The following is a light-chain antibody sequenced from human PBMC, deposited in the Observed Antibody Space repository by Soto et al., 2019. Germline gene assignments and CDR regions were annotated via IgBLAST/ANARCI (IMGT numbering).Light chain of an antibody. CDR1: QSVSSN. J-gene: IGKJ1*01. Sequence: EIVMTQPPATLSVSPGERATLSCRASQSVSSNLAWYQQKPGQAPSLLIYGASTRATGIPARFSGSGSGTEFTLTISILQSEDFAVYCCEQYNNWPRTFGQGTKV. V-gene: IGKV3-15*01. CDR3: EQYNNWPRT. CDR2: GAS.